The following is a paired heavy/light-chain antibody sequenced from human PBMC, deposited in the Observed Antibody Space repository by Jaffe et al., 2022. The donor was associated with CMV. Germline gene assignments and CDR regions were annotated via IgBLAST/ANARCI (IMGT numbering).Heavy chain of an antibody. CDR1: GGSITNYY. D-gene: IGHD6-19*01. V-gene: IGHV4-59*01. J-gene: IGHJ5*02. CDR3: ARGHSSGWYNWFDP. Sequence: QVQLQESGPGLVKPSETLSLTCTVSGGSITNYYWSWIRQSPGKGLEWIGYFYERGTTDYNPSLKSRATISADTSKNQFSLKLTSVTAADTAVYYCARGHSSGWYNWFDPWGQGTLVTVSS. CDR2: FYERGTT.
Light chain of an antibody. J-gene: IGKJ4*01. CDR1: QGISNS. CDR3: QQYYGTPLT. Sequence: DIQMTQSPSSLSASVEDSVTITCRASQGISNSLAWYQQKPGKAPKLLLYAASTLESGVPSRFSGSGSGTDYTLTISGLQPEDFAIYYCQQYYGTPLTFGGGTKVEIK. CDR2: AAS. V-gene: IGKV1-NL1*01.